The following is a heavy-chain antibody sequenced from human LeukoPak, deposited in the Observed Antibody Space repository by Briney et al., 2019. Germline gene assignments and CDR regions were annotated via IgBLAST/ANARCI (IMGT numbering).Heavy chain of an antibody. CDR2: IWHHGNDA. CDR1: GFIFTNYH. D-gene: IGHD5-24*01. J-gene: IGHJ4*02. Sequence: GGSLRLSCAASGFIFTNYHIHWVRQAPGKGLEWVACIWHHGNDAYYVDSVKGRFTISRDNSKNTVYLQMSSLRADDTAVYYCARDPIDGYYFFDYWGQGILVAVST. CDR3: ARDPIDGYYFFDY. V-gene: IGHV3-33*01.